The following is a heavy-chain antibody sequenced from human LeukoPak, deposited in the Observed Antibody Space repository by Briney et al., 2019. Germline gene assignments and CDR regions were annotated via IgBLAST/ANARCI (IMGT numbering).Heavy chain of an antibody. CDR1: GFTFSSYS. CDR3: ASSSSFTGYSSGWYSRYAFDI. Sequence: GGSLRLSCAASGFTFSSYSMNWVRQAPGKGLEWVSSISSSSSYIYYAGSVKGRFTISRDNAKNSLYLQMNSLRAEDTAVYYCASSSSFTGYSSGWYSRYAFDIWGQGTMVTVSS. CDR2: ISSSSSYI. V-gene: IGHV3-21*04. D-gene: IGHD6-19*01. J-gene: IGHJ3*02.